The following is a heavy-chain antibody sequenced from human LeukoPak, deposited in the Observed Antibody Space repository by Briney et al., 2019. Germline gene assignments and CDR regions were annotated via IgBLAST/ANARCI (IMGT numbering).Heavy chain of an antibody. V-gene: IGHV1-8*01. CDR1: GYTFASYD. Sequence: ASVKVSCKASGYTFASYDISWVRQATGQGLEWMGWMNPNSGNAGYAQRFQGRVTMTRNNSISTAYMELTSLRSEDTAVYYCGRPLQRGSWTQRALDYWGQGTLVTVSS. D-gene: IGHD3-10*01. CDR2: MNPNSGNA. J-gene: IGHJ4*02. CDR3: GRPLQRGSWTQRALDY.